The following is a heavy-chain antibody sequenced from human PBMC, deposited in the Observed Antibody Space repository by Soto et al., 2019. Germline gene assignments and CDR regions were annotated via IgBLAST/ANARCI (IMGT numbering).Heavy chain of an antibody. D-gene: IGHD3-3*01. CDR3: ASPARNYDFWSGYSFDI. V-gene: IGHV1-2*04. J-gene: IGHJ3*02. CDR2: INPNSGGT. CDR1: GYTFTGYY. Sequence: GASVKVSCKASGYTFTGYYMHWVRQAPGQGLEWMGWINPNSGGTNYAQKFQGWVTMTRDTSISTAYMELSRLRSDDTAVYYCASPARNYDFWSGYSFDIWGQGAMVTVPS.